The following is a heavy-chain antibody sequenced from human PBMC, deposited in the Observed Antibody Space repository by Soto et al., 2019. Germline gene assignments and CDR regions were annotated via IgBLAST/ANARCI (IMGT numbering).Heavy chain of an antibody. Sequence: ASVKVSCKASGYTFTSYYMHWVRQAPGQGLEWMGIIIPSVGTTSYAQKFQGRVTITADESTSTAYMELSSLRSEDTAVYYCARGQTLFCTNGVCPKTFDYWGQGTLVTVSS. CDR1: GYTFTSYY. J-gene: IGHJ4*02. CDR3: ARGQTLFCTNGVCPKTFDY. CDR2: IIPSVGTT. V-gene: IGHV1-46*01. D-gene: IGHD2-8*01.